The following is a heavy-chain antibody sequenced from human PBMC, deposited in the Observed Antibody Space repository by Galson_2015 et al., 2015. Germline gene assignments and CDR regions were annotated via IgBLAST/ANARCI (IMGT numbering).Heavy chain of an antibody. CDR1: GYSISSGFY. CDR3: ARVVLRVTIAAGSSYSHFDY. V-gene: IGHV4-38-2*01. D-gene: IGHD6-13*01. CDR2: MYHTGDA. Sequence: SETLSLTCAVSGYSISSGFYWGWIRQSPGEGLEWIGSMYHTGDAYYNPSLKSRVTMSVDTSKNQFSLKLRSVTAADTAVYYCARVVLRVTIAAGSSYSHFDYWGHGTLVTVSS. J-gene: IGHJ4*01.